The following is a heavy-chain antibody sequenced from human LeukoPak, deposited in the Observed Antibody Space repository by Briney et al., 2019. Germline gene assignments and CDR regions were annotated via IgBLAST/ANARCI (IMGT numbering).Heavy chain of an antibody. V-gene: IGHV3-21*01. CDR3: ARDQNDSGSHYYMDV. J-gene: IGHJ6*03. Sequence: PGGSLRLSCAASGFTFSGYSMNWVRQAPGKRLEWVSSISSSSRYIYYADSVKGRFTISRDNAKNSLYLQMNSLRAEDTAVYYCARDQNDSGSHYYMDVWGKGTTVTVSS. D-gene: IGHD1-26*01. CDR2: ISSSSRYI. CDR1: GFTFSGYS.